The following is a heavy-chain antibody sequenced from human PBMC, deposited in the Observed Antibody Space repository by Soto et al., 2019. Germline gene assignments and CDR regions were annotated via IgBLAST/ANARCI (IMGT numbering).Heavy chain of an antibody. Sequence: ASVKVSCKASGYTFTSYDINWVRQAPGQGLEWMGWISAYTGNTNYAQKLQGRVTMTTDTSTSTAYMELRSLRSDDTAVYYCAKSFFYDSSGYPNLFDYWGQGTLVTVSS. D-gene: IGHD3-22*01. CDR2: ISAYTGNT. J-gene: IGHJ4*02. CDR1: GYTFTSYD. CDR3: AKSFFYDSSGYPNLFDY. V-gene: IGHV1-18*04.